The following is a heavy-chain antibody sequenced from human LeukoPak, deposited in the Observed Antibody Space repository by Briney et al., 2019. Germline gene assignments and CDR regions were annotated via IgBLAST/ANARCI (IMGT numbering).Heavy chain of an antibody. J-gene: IGHJ4*02. Sequence: GGSLRLSCAASGFTFSSYWMSWVRQAPGKGLEWVANIKKDGSEKYYVDSVKGRFTISRDNAKTSLYLQMNSLRAEDTAVYYCARVRIAAAGYYFDYWGQGTLVTVSS. CDR3: ARVRIAAAGYYFDY. CDR1: GFTFSSYW. V-gene: IGHV3-7*03. D-gene: IGHD6-13*01. CDR2: IKKDGSEK.